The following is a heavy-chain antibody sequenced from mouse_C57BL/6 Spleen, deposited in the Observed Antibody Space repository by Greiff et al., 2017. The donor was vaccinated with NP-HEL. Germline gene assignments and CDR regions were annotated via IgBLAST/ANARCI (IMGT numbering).Heavy chain of an antibody. CDR1: GYTFTSYW. J-gene: IGHJ2*01. CDR2: IHPNSGST. D-gene: IGHD1-1*01. CDR3: ARDTTVVGDIDY. V-gene: IGHV1-64*01. Sequence: VQLQQPGAELAKPGASVKLSCKASGYTFTSYWMHWVKQRPGQGLEWIGMIHPNSGSTNYNEKFKSKATLTAVNSTSTAYVQLRSLTAEDSAVYYCARDTTVVGDIDYWGQGTTLTVSS.